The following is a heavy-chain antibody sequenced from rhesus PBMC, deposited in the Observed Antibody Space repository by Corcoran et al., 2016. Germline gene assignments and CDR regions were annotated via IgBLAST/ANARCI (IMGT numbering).Heavy chain of an antibody. V-gene: IGHV1-198*02. D-gene: IGHD5-24*01. J-gene: IGHJ4*01. Sequence: QVQLVQSGAEVKKPGASVKVSCKASGLTCGGYDISRGRQAPGQGLEWMGVIIPLVGITNYAEKFQGRGTITADTSTSTAYMELNSLRSEDTAVYYCARGTVGNYFDYWGQGVLVTVSS. CDR2: IIPLVGIT. CDR1: GLTCGGYD. CDR3: ARGTVGNYFDY.